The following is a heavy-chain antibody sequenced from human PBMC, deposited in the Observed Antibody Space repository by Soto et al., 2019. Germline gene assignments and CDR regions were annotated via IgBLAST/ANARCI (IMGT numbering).Heavy chain of an antibody. J-gene: IGHJ6*01. V-gene: IGHV1-69*14. D-gene: IGHD3-16*01. Sequence: QVQLVQSGAAVKKPGSSVKVSCKASGGTLSSYAISWVRQAPGQGLEWMGGFIPIFGTANYGHKFQGRVTITADKSTRAGYMKLSSLRSEDTAVYCCARGGARGDYYGMDVW. CDR3: ARGGARGDYYGMDV. CDR2: FIPIFGTA. CDR1: GGTLSSYA.